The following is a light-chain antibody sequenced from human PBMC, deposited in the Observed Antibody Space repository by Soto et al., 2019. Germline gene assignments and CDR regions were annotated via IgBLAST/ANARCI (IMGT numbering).Light chain of an antibody. J-gene: IGKJ4*01. V-gene: IGKV3-11*01. CDR3: QQRSSWPLT. Sequence: ETVRTQSPATLSLSPGERATLSCRASQSVSSYLAWYQQKPGQAPRLLIYDASNRATGIPARFSGSGSGTDFTLTISSLEPADFAVYYCQQRSSWPLTFGGGGKVDIK. CDR1: QSVSSY. CDR2: DAS.